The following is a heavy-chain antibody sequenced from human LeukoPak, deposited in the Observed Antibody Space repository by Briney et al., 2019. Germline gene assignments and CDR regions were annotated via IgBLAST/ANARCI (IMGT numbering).Heavy chain of an antibody. D-gene: IGHD6-19*01. Sequence: EASVKVSCKASGGTLSSYAISWVRPAPGQGLEWLGRIILIFGTANYAQTLQGRVTITADKPSSTAYMELSSLRSEDTAVYYCARDQYSSGWHDYWGRGTLVTVSS. CDR1: GGTLSSYA. J-gene: IGHJ4*02. CDR3: ARDQYSSGWHDY. V-gene: IGHV1-69*06. CDR2: IILIFGTA.